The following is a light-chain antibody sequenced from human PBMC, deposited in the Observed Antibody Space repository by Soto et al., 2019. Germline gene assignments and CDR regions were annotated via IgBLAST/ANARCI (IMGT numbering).Light chain of an antibody. CDR1: QSVSSSY. CDR3: QQYGSSPRALS. CDR2: GAS. Sequence: EIVLTQSPGTLSLSPGERATLSCRASQSVSSSYLAWYQQKPGQAPRLLIYGASSRATGIPDRFSGSGSGTDFTLTISILEPEEFAGYYCQQYGSSPRALSFGGGTKVEIK. J-gene: IGKJ4*01. V-gene: IGKV3-20*01.